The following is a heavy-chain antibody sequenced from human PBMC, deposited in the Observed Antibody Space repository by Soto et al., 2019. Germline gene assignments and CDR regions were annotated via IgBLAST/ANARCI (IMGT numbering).Heavy chain of an antibody. CDR3: ARDGLVSRYYYYYMDV. J-gene: IGHJ6*03. CDR2: IYSGGST. D-gene: IGHD3-10*01. V-gene: IGHV3-66*01. Sequence: GGSLRLSCAASGFPVSSNYMSWVRQAPGKGLEWVSVIYSGGSTYYADSVKGRFTISRDNSKNTLYLQMNSLRAEDTAVYYCARDGLVSRYYYYYMDVWGKGTTVTVSS. CDR1: GFPVSSNY.